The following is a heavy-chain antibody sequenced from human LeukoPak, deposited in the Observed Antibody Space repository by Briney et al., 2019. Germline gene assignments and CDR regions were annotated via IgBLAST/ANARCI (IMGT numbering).Heavy chain of an antibody. CDR1: GGSISSGSYY. CDR2: IYTSGST. Sequence: SQTLSLTCTVSGGSISSGSYYWSWIRQPAGKGLEWIGRIYTSGSTNYNPSLKSRVTISVDTSKNQFSLKLSSATAADTAVYYCARMTTVAIGAFDIWGQGTMVTVSS. V-gene: IGHV4-61*02. D-gene: IGHD4-23*01. J-gene: IGHJ3*02. CDR3: ARMTTVAIGAFDI.